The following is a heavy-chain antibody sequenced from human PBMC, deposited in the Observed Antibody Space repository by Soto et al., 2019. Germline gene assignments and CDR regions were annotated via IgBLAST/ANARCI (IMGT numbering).Heavy chain of an antibody. J-gene: IGHJ4*02. CDR2: ISTTGGLT. Sequence: EVQVLESGGGLVQPGGSLRLSCAASGFTFCGYAMRWVRQAPGKGLEGVSAISTTGGLTFYADSLRGRFTISRDNSKSTLYLQMNILRAKDTAIYDCENYSEKPYEASLQQWGRGTLVTVSS. CDR3: ENYSEKPYEASLQQ. V-gene: IGHV3-23*01. CDR1: GFTFCGYA. D-gene: IGHD3-22*01.